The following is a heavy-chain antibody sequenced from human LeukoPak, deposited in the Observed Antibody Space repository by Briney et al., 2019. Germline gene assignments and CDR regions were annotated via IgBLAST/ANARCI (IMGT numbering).Heavy chain of an antibody. CDR3: ASPVEAAN. J-gene: IGHJ4*02. D-gene: IGHD5-24*01. CDR1: GGTFSSYA. CDR2: IIPIFGIA. Sequence: SVKVSCKASGGTFSSYAISWVRQAPGQGLEWMGRIIPIFGIANYAQKFRGRVTITADKSTSTAYMELSSLRSEDTAVYYCASPVEAANWGQGTLVTVSS. V-gene: IGHV1-69*04.